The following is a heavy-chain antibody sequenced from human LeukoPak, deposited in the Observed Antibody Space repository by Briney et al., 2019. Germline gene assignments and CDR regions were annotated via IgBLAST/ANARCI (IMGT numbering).Heavy chain of an antibody. CDR3: AKYHYGSGTSLGY. J-gene: IGHJ4*02. CDR1: GFTFSAYS. CDR2: IKYDGSEN. V-gene: IGHV3-7*01. D-gene: IGHD3-10*01. Sequence: GGSLRLSCAASGFTFSAYSMNWVRQPPGKGLEWVANIKYDGSENYYVDSVKGRFTISRDNAKNSLSLHMNSLRAEDTAVYYCAKYHYGSGTSLGYWGQGTLVTVSS.